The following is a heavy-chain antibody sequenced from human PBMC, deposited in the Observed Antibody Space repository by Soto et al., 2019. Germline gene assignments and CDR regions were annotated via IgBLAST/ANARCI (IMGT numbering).Heavy chain of an antibody. Sequence: SVKVSCKASGGTFSSYAISWVRQSPGQGLEWMGGIIPIFGTANYAQKFQGRVTITADESTSTAYMELSSLRSEDTAVYYCARDPLIFGVVPRETYYYYGMDVWGQGTTVTVSS. J-gene: IGHJ6*02. V-gene: IGHV1-69*13. D-gene: IGHD3-3*01. CDR1: GGTFSSYA. CDR2: IIPIFGTA. CDR3: ARDPLIFGVVPRETYYYYGMDV.